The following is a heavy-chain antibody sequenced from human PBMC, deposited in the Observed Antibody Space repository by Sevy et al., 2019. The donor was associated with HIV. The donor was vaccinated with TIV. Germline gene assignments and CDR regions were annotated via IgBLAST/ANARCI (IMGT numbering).Heavy chain of an antibody. CDR3: AKALQTFSSGWYWNNLDV. V-gene: IGHV3-23*01. Sequence: GGSLRLSCAASGFTFSSYAMSWVRQAPGKGLEWVSAISGGGGSTYYADSVKGRFTISRDNSKNTLYLQMNSLRAEDTALYYCAKALQTFSSGWYWNNLDVWGQGTPVTVSS. J-gene: IGHJ6*02. CDR2: ISGGGGST. CDR1: GFTFSSYA. D-gene: IGHD6-19*01.